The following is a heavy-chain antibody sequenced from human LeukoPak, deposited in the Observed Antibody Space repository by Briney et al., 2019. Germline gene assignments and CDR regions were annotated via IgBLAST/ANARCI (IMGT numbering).Heavy chain of an antibody. CDR1: GYTFTNYG. CDR3: ARTGTGYSSGHAHFGD. D-gene: IGHD6-19*01. V-gene: IGHV1-18*01. J-gene: IGHJ4*02. Sequence: ASVKVSCRASGYTFTNYGITWVRQASGQGREWMGWISAYNGNTNYAQRFQGRVTMTTDTVTSTAYMELRSLRSDDTAVYYCARTGTGYSSGHAHFGDWGQGTLVTVSS. CDR2: ISAYNGNT.